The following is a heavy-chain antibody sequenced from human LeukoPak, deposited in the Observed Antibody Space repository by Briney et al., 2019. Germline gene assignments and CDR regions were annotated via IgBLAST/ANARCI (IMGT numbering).Heavy chain of an antibody. D-gene: IGHD3-10*01. CDR2: INNSGST. CDR1: GGSLSGYY. CDR3: ARASQGLWFRYWFDP. J-gene: IGHJ5*02. V-gene: IGHV4-34*01. Sequence: PSETLSLTCALYGGSLSGYYWSWIRHPPGEGLGWIGEINNSGSTNNNPSPKRRVTISVDTAKNQCSLKLSSVTAADTGVYYCARASQGLWFRYWFDPWGEGSLATVSS.